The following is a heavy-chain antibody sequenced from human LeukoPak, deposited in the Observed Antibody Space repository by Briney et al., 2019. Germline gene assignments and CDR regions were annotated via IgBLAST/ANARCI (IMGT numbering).Heavy chain of an antibody. CDR3: VRNFDY. CDR2: ISVDGGRT. Sequence: PGGSLRLSCAASGFTFTDYDMLWVRRVSGKGLEWVSLISVDGGRTYYADSVKGRFTISRDNGKNSLYLQMNSLSTEDTALYYCVRNFDYWGQGALVTVSS. V-gene: IGHV3-43*02. CDR1: GFTFTDYD. J-gene: IGHJ4*02.